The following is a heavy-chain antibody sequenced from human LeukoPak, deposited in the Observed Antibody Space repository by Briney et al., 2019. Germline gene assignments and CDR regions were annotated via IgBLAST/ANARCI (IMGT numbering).Heavy chain of an antibody. V-gene: IGHV1-24*01. Sequence: ASAKVSCKVSGYTLTELSMHWVRQAPGKGLEWMGGFDPEDGETIYAQKFQGRVTMTEDTSTDTAYMELSSLRSEDTAVYYCATDQGSGAAGDAFDIWGQGTMVTVSS. D-gene: IGHD6-13*01. CDR3: ATDQGSGAAGDAFDI. J-gene: IGHJ3*02. CDR1: GYTLTELS. CDR2: FDPEDGET.